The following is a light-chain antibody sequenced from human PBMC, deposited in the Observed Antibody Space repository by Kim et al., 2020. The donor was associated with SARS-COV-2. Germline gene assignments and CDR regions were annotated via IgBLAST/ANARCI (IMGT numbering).Light chain of an antibody. Sequence: DIQMTQSTSTLSASVGDRVTITCRASQSISSLLAWYQQKPGKAPKLLIYKASSLESGVPSRFSGSGSGTEFTLTISSLQPDDFATYYCQQYNSYPFTFGPGTKVDIK. J-gene: IGKJ3*01. CDR2: KAS. CDR1: QSISSL. CDR3: QQYNSYPFT. V-gene: IGKV1-5*03.